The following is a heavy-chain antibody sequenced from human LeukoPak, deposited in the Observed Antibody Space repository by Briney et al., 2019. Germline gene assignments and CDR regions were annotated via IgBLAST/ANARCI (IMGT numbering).Heavy chain of an antibody. J-gene: IGHJ4*02. V-gene: IGHV4-61*02. CDR1: GGSISSGSYY. D-gene: IGHD3-3*01. Sequence: PSQTLSLTCTVSGGSISSGSYYWSGIRQPAGKGLEWIGRIYTSGSTNYNPSLKSRVTISVDTSKNQFSLKLSSVAAADTAVYYCARTYYDFWSGYFPYDWGQGTLVTVSS. CDR2: IYTSGST. CDR3: ARTYYDFWSGYFPYD.